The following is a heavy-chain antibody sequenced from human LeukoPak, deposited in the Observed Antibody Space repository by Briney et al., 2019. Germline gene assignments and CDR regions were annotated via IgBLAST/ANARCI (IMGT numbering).Heavy chain of an antibody. CDR2: ISGSGGST. Sequence: PGGSLRLSCTASGFTFTSYAMSWVRQAPGKGLEWVSAISGSGGSTYHADSVKGRFTISRDNSKNTLYLQMNSLRAEDTAVYYCAKMGVVAARPGTFDYWGQGTLVTGSS. D-gene: IGHD6-6*01. CDR1: GFTFTSYA. V-gene: IGHV3-23*01. J-gene: IGHJ4*02. CDR3: AKMGVVAARPGTFDY.